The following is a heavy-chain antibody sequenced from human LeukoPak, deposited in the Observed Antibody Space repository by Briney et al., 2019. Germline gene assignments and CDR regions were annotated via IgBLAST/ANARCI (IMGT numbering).Heavy chain of an antibody. V-gene: IGHV1-18*01. CDR1: GYTFTSYG. Sequence: ASVKVSCKASGYTFTSYGISWVRQAPGQGLEWMGWISAYNGNTNYAQKLQGRVTITGDTSASTAYLELSSLRSEDSAVYYCARPPYPYYYDSSDEWAFDIWGQGTMVTVSS. D-gene: IGHD3-22*01. CDR2: ISAYNGNT. J-gene: IGHJ3*02. CDR3: ARPPYPYYYDSSDEWAFDI.